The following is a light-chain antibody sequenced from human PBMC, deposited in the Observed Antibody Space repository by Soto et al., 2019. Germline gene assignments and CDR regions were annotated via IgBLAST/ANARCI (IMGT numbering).Light chain of an antibody. CDR1: SSDVGSYNL. Sequence: QPVLTQPASVSGSPGQSITISCTGTSSDVGSYNLVSWYQHHPGKAPKLMIYEGTKRPSGVSNRFSGSNSGNTASLAISGLQAEDEADYYCCSYVHSSTLEVFGGGTKLTVL. CDR2: EGT. CDR3: CSYVHSSTLEV. J-gene: IGLJ2*01. V-gene: IGLV2-23*01.